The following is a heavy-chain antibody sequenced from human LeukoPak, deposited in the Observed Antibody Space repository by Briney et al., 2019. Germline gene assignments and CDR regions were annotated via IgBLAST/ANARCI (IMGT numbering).Heavy chain of an antibody. D-gene: IGHD2-2*01. CDR2: ISYDGSNK. CDR1: GFTFNSYG. CDR3: AKDIVVVPASISPPFYYYYGMDV. Sequence: TGASLRLSCAASGFTFNSYGMSWVRQAPGKGLEWVAVISYDGSNKYYADSVKGRFTISRDNSKNTLYLQMNSLRAEDTAVYYCAKDIVVVPASISPPFYYYYGMDVWGKGTTVTVSS. J-gene: IGHJ6*04. V-gene: IGHV3-30*18.